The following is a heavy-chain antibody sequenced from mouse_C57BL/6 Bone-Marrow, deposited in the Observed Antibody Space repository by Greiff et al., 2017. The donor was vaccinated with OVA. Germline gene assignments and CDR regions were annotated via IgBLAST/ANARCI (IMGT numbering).Heavy chain of an antibody. CDR2: IYPGGGYT. J-gene: IGHJ2*01. Sequence: QVQLQQSGAELVRPGTSVKMSCKASGYTFTNYWIGWAKQRPGHGLEWIGDIYPGGGYTNYNEKFKGKATLTADKSSSTAYMQFSSLTSEDSAIYYCARGATESTHYCDYWGQGTTLTVSS. D-gene: IGHD3-1*01. V-gene: IGHV1-63*01. CDR3: ARGATESTHYCDY. CDR1: GYTFTNYW.